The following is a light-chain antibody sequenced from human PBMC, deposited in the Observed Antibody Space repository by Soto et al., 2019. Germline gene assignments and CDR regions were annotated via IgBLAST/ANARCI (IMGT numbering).Light chain of an antibody. CDR1: SSDVGGYNY. J-gene: IGLJ1*01. CDR3: SSYTSSSLYV. V-gene: IGLV2-14*01. CDR2: DVS. Sequence: QSVLTQPASVSGSPGQSFTISCTGTSSDVGGYNYVSWYQQHPGKAPKLMIYDVSNRPSGVSNRFSGSKSGNTASLTISGLQAEDEADYYCSSYTSSSLYVFGTGTKLTVL.